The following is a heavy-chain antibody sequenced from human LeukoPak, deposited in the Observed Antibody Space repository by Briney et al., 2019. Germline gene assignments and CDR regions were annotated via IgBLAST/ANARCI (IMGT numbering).Heavy chain of an antibody. Sequence: ASVKVSCKASGYTFTSYYMHWVRQAPGQGLDWMGIINPSGGRTSYAQKFQGRVTMTRDMSTSTVYMELSSLRSDDTAVYYCARGPGEGGSSGYYYGKPEDPAEYYFDYWGQGTLVTVSS. D-gene: IGHD3-22*01. J-gene: IGHJ4*02. CDR3: ARGPGEGGSSGYYYGKPEDPAEYYFDY. V-gene: IGHV1-46*01. CDR1: GYTFTSYY. CDR2: INPSGGRT.